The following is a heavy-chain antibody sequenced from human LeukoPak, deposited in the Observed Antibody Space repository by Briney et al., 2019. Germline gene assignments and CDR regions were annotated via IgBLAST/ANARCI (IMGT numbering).Heavy chain of an antibody. D-gene: IGHD5-12*01. J-gene: IGHJ4*02. CDR1: GGSISSYY. CDR3: ARGRDIVATTDFDY. Sequence: SETLSLTCTVSGGSISSYYWSWIRPPPGKGLAWIGYIYYSGSTNYNPSLKSRVTISVDTSKNQFSLKLSSVTAADTAVYYCARGRDIVATTDFDYWGQGTLVTVSS. CDR2: IYYSGST. V-gene: IGHV4-59*01.